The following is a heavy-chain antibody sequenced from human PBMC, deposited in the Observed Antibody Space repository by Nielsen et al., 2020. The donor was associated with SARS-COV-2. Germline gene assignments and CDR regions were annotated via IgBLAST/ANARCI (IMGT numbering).Heavy chain of an antibody. J-gene: IGHJ6*02. CDR2: IKQDGSEK. CDR3: ARAGIAAAGAYGMDV. D-gene: IGHD6-13*01. Sequence: GESLKISCAASGFTFSSYSMNWVRQAPGKGLEWVANIKQDGSEKYYVDSVKGRFTISRDNAKNSLYLQMNSLRAEDTAVYYCARAGIAAAGAYGMDVWGQGTTVTVSS. CDR1: GFTFSSYS. V-gene: IGHV3-7*03.